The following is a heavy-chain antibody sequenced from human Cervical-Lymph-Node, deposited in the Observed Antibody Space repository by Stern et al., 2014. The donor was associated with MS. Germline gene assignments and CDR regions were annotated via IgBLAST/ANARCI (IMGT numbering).Heavy chain of an antibody. CDR1: GYSFTANW. V-gene: IGHV5-51*01. CDR2: YFPDSSDT. J-gene: IGHJ4*02. D-gene: IGHD4-17*01. Sequence: EMQLVESGAEVKKPGESLKISCKGSGYSFTANWIAWVRQMPGKGLEWMGVYFPDSSDTRYSPSVQVQVTISSDKSTSTAYLQWSSLKASDTARYYCARDYGDYAFDYWGQGTLVTVSS. CDR3: ARDYGDYAFDY.